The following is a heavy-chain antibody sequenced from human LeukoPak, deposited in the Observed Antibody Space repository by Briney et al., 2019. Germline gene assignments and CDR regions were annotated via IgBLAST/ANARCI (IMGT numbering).Heavy chain of an antibody. Sequence: SETLSLTCAVYGGSFSGYYWSWIRQPPGKGLEWIGEINHSGSTNYNPSLKSRVTISVDTSKNQFSLKLSSVTAADTAVYYCAKGPVYLTYWGQGALVAVSS. CDR3: AKGPVYLTY. CDR2: INHSGST. V-gene: IGHV4-34*01. D-gene: IGHD3-9*01. J-gene: IGHJ4*02. CDR1: GGSFSGYY.